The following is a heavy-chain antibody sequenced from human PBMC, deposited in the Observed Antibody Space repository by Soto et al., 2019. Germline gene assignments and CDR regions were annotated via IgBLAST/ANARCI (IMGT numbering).Heavy chain of an antibody. J-gene: IGHJ5*02. CDR1: GGSLTRGYYY. D-gene: IGHD5-12*01. CDR2: IYYSGST. Sequence: PSLTRCVFGGSLTRGYYYWSGFRLHPGKGLAWIGYIYYSGSTYYHPSLKSRVTIPVDTSKNQFSLKLSSVTAADTAVYYCARTEGGYDYGNWFDPWGQGTLVTVSS. CDR3: ARTEGGYDYGNWFDP. V-gene: IGHV4-31*03.